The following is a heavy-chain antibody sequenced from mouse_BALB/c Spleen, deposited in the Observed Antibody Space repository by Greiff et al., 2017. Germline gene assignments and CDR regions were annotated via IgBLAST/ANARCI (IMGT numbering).Heavy chain of an antibody. D-gene: IGHD2-4*01. CDR1: GFSLTSYG. CDR3: AKGRKSTMITTDYYAMDY. CDR2: IWGDGST. V-gene: IGHV2-3*01. Sequence: QVQLKESGPGLVAPSQSLSITCTVSGFSLTSYGVSWVRQPPGKGLEWLGVIWGDGSTNYHSALISRLSISKDNSKSQVFLKLNSLQTDDTATYYCAKGRKSTMITTDYYAMDYWGQGTSVTVSS. J-gene: IGHJ4*01.